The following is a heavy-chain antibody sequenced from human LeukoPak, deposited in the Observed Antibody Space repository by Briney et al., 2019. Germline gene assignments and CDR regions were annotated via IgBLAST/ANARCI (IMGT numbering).Heavy chain of an antibody. D-gene: IGHD3-22*01. V-gene: IGHV3-74*01. CDR1: GFTFSSYW. Sequence: GGSLRLSCAASGFTFSSYWMHWVRQAPGKGLVWVSRISSDGSSTTYADSVKGRFTISRDNAKNTLYLQMNSLRAEDTAVYYCAGQSPYYYDSSGYDYWGQGTLVTVSS. J-gene: IGHJ4*02. CDR2: ISSDGSST. CDR3: AGQSPYYYDSSGYDY.